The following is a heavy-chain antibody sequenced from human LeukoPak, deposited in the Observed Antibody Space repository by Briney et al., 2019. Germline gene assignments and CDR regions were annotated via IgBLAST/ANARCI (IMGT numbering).Heavy chain of an antibody. V-gene: IGHV4-59*12. CDR1: GGSISSYS. Sequence: SETLSLTCTVSGGSISSYSWSWIRQPPGKGLEWIGYIYYSGSTYYNPSLKSRVTISVDTSKNQFSLKLSSVTAADTAVYYCARVVGYYDSSGYYATGDDAFDIWGQGTMVTVSS. D-gene: IGHD3-22*01. J-gene: IGHJ3*02. CDR3: ARVVGYYDSSGYYATGDDAFDI. CDR2: IYYSGST.